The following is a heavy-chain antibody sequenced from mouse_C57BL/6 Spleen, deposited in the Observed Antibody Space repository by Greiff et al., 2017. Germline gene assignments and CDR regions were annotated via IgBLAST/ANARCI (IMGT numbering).Heavy chain of an antibody. V-gene: IGHV1-80*01. CDR1: GYAFSSYW. D-gene: IGHD1-1*01. CDR2: IYPGDGDT. CDR3: ARSTTVVAPYYFDY. Sequence: VKLQESGAELVKPGASVKISCKASGYAFSSYWMSWVKQRPGKGLEWIGQIYPGDGDTNYNGKFKGKATLTADKSSSTAYMQLSSLTSEDSAVYFCARSTTVVAPYYFDYWGQGTTLTVSS. J-gene: IGHJ2*01.